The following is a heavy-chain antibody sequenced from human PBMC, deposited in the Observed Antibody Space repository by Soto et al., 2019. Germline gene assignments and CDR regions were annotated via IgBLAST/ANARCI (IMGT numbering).Heavy chain of an antibody. CDR1: GGSISSGGYY. Sequence: QVQLQESGPGLVKPSQTLSLTCTVSGGSISSGGYYWSWIRQHPGKGLEWIGYIYYSGSTYYNPSLKSRVTLSVDTSKNQFSLKLSSVPAADTAVYYCARSSYSSSSSGYYYYYYMDVWGKGTTVTVSS. CDR2: IYYSGST. CDR3: ARSSYSSSSSGYYYYYYMDV. V-gene: IGHV4-31*03. D-gene: IGHD6-6*01. J-gene: IGHJ6*03.